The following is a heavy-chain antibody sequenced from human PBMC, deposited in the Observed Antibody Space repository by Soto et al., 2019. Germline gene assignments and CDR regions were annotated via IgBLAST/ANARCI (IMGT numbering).Heavy chain of an antibody. Sequence: EVQLVESGGGFVQPGGSLRLSCAASGLTFRNYEMNWVRKAPGKGLEWISYISSSGITTYYADFVAGRFTISRDNAKESLYLHLNSLRVEDTAVYYCARYGTRADWWGLGTQVTVSS. J-gene: IGHJ4*02. D-gene: IGHD1-1*01. CDR1: GLTFRNYE. CDR3: ARYGTRADW. V-gene: IGHV3-48*03. CDR2: ISSSGITT.